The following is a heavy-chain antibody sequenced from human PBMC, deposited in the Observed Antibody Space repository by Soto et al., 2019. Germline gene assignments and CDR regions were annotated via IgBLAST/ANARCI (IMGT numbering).Heavy chain of an antibody. Sequence: QLQLQESGPGLVKPSETLSLTCTVSGGSISSSSYYWGWIRQPPGKGLEWIGSIYYSGSTYYNPSLKSRVTISVDPSKNQFSLKLSSGAAADTAVYYCARHRGYSGYDPPPLYSFDPWGQGTLVTVSS. J-gene: IGHJ5*02. V-gene: IGHV4-39*01. CDR1: GGSISSSSYY. D-gene: IGHD5-12*01. CDR3: ARHRGYSGYDPPPLYSFDP. CDR2: IYYSGST.